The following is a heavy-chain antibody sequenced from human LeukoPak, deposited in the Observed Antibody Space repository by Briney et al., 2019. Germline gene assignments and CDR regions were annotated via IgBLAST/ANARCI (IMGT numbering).Heavy chain of an antibody. D-gene: IGHD6-13*01. CDR3: ARDPFLGAAGTPYFDY. Sequence: ASVKVSCKASGYTFTGYYMHWVRQAPGQGLEWVGWINPNSGGTNYAQKFQGRVTMTRDTSISTAYMELSRLRSDDTAVYYCARDPFLGAAGTPYFDYWGQGTLVTVSS. V-gene: IGHV1-2*02. CDR2: INPNSGGT. CDR1: GYTFTGYY. J-gene: IGHJ4*02.